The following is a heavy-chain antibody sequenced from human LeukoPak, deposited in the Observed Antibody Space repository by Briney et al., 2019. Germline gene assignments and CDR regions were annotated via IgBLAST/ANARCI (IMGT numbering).Heavy chain of an antibody. D-gene: IGHD4-23*01. J-gene: IGHJ4*02. Sequence: GASVKVSCKASGYTFTSYAMHWVRQAPGQRLEWMGWINAGNGNTKYSQEFQGRVTITRDTSASTAYMELSSLRSEDMAVYYCARGGDYGGFYYFDYWGQGTLVTVSS. CDR1: GYTFTSYA. CDR3: ARGGDYGGFYYFDY. V-gene: IGHV1-3*03. CDR2: INAGNGNT.